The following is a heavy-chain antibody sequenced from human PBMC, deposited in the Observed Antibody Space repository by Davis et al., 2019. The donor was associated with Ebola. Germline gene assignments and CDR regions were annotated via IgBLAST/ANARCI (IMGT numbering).Heavy chain of an antibody. CDR3: ARDRGVAWGYYGMDV. Sequence: GGSLRLSCAASGFTFSSYDMHWVRHATGKGLEWVSAIGTAGDTYYPGSVKGRFTISRENAKNSLYLQMNSLRAEDTAVYYCARDRGVAWGYYGMDVWGQGTTVTVSS. D-gene: IGHD3-10*01. V-gene: IGHV3-13*01. J-gene: IGHJ6*02. CDR1: GFTFSSYD. CDR2: IGTAGDT.